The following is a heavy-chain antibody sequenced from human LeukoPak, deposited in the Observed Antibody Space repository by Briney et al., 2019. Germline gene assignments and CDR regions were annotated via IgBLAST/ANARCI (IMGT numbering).Heavy chain of an antibody. CDR2: IYSGGST. CDR1: GFTVSSNY. V-gene: IGHV3-66*01. D-gene: IGHD3-16*01. Sequence: PGGSLRLSCAASGFTVSSNYMSWVRQAPGKGLEWVSVIYSGGSTYYADSVKGRFTISRDNSKNTLYLQMNSLRAEDTAVYYCARDPRTRIGAKGGYWGQGTLVTVSS. J-gene: IGHJ4*02. CDR3: ARDPRTRIGAKGGY.